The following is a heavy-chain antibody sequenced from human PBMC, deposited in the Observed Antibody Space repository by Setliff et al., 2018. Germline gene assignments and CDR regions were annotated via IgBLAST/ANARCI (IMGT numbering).Heavy chain of an antibody. CDR2: ISGHNGGT. D-gene: IGHD6-13*01. Sequence: ASVKVSCKTSGYPFTNYGHSWVRQAPGQGLEWMGWISGHNGGTKLAQNFQGRVTVTTDTFTNTGYMELRSLRSDDTAFYYCARADYSSSLHYFDCWGQGTLVTVSS. CDR3: ARADYSSSLHYFDC. J-gene: IGHJ4*02. CDR1: GYPFTNYG. V-gene: IGHV1-18*01.